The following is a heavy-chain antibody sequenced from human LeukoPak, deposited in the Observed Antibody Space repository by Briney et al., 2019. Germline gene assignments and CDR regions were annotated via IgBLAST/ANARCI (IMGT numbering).Heavy chain of an antibody. D-gene: IGHD3-10*01. V-gene: IGHV3-74*01. Sequence: GGSLRLSCAASRFNVNNYWMHWVRQAPGKGLVWVSRINEDGRVTSYATSVGGRFTIFRDSVENTLHLQMNSLRAEDTAVYYCVKDFGGELDSWDQGTLVTVSS. CDR2: INEDGRVT. CDR1: RFNVNNYW. J-gene: IGHJ5*01. CDR3: VKDFGGELDS.